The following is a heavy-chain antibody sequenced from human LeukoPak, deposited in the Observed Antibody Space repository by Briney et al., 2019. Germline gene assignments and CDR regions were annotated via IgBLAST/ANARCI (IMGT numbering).Heavy chain of an antibody. Sequence: SETLSLTCAVSGGSISSSNWWSWVRQPPRKGLEWIGEIYHSGSTNYNPSLKSRVTISVDKSKNQFSLKLSSVTAADTAVYYCARTYSSSWGAFDIWGQGTMVTVSS. D-gene: IGHD6-13*01. CDR1: GGSISSSNW. CDR3: ARTYSSSWGAFDI. CDR2: IYHSGST. J-gene: IGHJ3*02. V-gene: IGHV4-4*02.